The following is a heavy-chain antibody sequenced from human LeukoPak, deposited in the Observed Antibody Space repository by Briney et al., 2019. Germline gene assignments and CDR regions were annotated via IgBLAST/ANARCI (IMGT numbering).Heavy chain of an antibody. D-gene: IGHD4-17*01. Sequence: GGSLRLSCAASGFTFSSYGMHWVRQAPGKGLEWVALIWFDGTYEYYADSVKVRFTISRDNSNKTLYLQMNSLRAEDTAVYYCAKERDYAEDMDVWGKGTTVTVSS. V-gene: IGHV3-33*06. CDR2: IWFDGTYE. J-gene: IGHJ6*03. CDR1: GFTFSSYG. CDR3: AKERDYAEDMDV.